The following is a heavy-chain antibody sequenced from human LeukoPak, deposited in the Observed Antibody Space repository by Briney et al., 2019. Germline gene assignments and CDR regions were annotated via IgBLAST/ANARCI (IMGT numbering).Heavy chain of an antibody. V-gene: IGHV3-53*01. J-gene: IGHJ4*02. Sequence: GGSLRLSCAASGFTVSSNYMSWVRQAPGKGLEWVSVIYSGGNTYYADSVKGRFTISRDNSKNTLYLQMNSLRAEDTAVYYCAKDRSSDYDILTTYPAPFDSWGQGTLVTVSS. CDR2: IYSGGNT. CDR3: AKDRSSDYDILTTYPAPFDS. D-gene: IGHD3-9*01. CDR1: GFTVSSNY.